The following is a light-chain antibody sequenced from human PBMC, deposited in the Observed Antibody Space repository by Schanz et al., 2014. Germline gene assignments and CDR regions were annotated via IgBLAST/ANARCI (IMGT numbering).Light chain of an antibody. J-gene: IGLJ2*01. CDR1: ATDIGGTYL. Sequence: QSALTQPASVSASPGQSITISCTGTATDIGGTYLVSWYQQNPGEAPKLLILGDNHRPSGVFNRFSGSKSANTASLTISGLQAEDEADYYCSSYTTNSAPGVVFGGGTKLTVL. V-gene: IGLV2-14*02. CDR3: SSYTTNSAPGVV. CDR2: GDN.